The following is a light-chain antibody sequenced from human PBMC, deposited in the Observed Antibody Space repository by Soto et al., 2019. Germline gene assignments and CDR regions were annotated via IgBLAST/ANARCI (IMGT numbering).Light chain of an antibody. V-gene: IGKV3-15*01. CDR2: GAS. CDR1: QSVSSN. J-gene: IGKJ5*01. Sequence: EIVLTQSPATLSLSPGERATLSCRASQSVSSNLAWYQQKPGQAPRLLIYGASIRATGIPARFSGSGSWTEFTLTISSLQSEDFAVYYCQQYNTWPPITFGQGTRLEIK. CDR3: QQYNTWPPIT.